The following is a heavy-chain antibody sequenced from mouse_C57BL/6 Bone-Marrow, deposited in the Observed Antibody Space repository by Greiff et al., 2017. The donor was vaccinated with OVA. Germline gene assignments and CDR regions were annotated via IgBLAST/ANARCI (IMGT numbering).Heavy chain of an antibody. CDR2: ISGGGGNT. D-gene: IGHD1-1*02. CDR3: ARSLWPAWLAY. V-gene: IGHV5-9*01. J-gene: IGHJ3*01. Sequence: EVHLVESGGGLVKPGGSLKLSCAASGFTFSSYTMSWVRQTPEKRLEWVASISGGGGNTYYPDRVKGRFTISRDNAKNTLYLQMSSLRSEDTALYYCARSLWPAWLAYWGQGTLVTVSA. CDR1: GFTFSSYT.